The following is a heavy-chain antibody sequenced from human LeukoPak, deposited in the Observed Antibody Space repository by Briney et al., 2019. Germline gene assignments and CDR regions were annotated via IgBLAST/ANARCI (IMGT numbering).Heavy chain of an antibody. CDR1: GFSLKTYG. CDR2: ISGSGGST. J-gene: IGHJ4*02. CDR3: AKDIAAAGLYYFDY. V-gene: IGHV3-23*01. D-gene: IGHD6-13*01. Sequence: GGSLRLSCAASGFSLKTYGMPWVRQAPGKGLEWVSAISGSGGSTYYADSVKGRFTISRDNSKNTLYLQMNSLRAEDTAVYYCAKDIAAAGLYYFDYWGQGTLVTVSS.